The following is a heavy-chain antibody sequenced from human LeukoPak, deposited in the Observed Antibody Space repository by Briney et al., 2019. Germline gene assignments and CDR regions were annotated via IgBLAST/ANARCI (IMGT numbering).Heavy chain of an antibody. Sequence: PSETLSLTCTVSGYSISSGYYWGWIRRPPGKGLEWIGSIYHSGSTYYNPSLKSRVTISVDTSKNQFSLKLSSVTAADTAVYYCARGSVWVGTDAFDIWGQGTMVTVSS. CDR3: ARGSVWVGTDAFDI. CDR2: IYHSGST. J-gene: IGHJ3*02. V-gene: IGHV4-38-2*02. CDR1: GYSISSGYY. D-gene: IGHD3-10*01.